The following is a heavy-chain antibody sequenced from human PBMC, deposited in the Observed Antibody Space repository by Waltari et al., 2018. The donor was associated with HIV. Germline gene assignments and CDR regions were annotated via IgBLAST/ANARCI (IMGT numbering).Heavy chain of an antibody. V-gene: IGHV3-30*03. D-gene: IGHD5-18*01. Sequence: VESGGDVVQPGRSLRLSCSASGFTFKNYGMHWVRQTPGKGLEWVAFVSFDSSDLYYADSVKGRFTVSRDNSKNTRFLQMDNLKSEDTALYYCARAPTTSLSLIQGFWGQGTLVTVSS. CDR3: ARAPTTSLSLIQGF. CDR1: GFTFKNYG. CDR2: VSFDSSDL. J-gene: IGHJ4*02.